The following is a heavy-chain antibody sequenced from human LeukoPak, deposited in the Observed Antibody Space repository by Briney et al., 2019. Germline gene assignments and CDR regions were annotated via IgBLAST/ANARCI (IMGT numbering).Heavy chain of an antibody. CDR2: ISSGGGTT. J-gene: IGHJ4*02. CDR1: GFTLSNYN. CDR3: ESSGNYYMAY. D-gene: IGHD1-26*01. V-gene: IGHV3-48*01. Sequence: GGSLRPSCAASGFTLSNYNMNWVCQAPGQGLEWVSYISSGGGTTYYADSVKGRFTISRDNAKNSLFLQMNSLRAEDTAVYYCESSGNYYMAYWGQGIVVTVSS.